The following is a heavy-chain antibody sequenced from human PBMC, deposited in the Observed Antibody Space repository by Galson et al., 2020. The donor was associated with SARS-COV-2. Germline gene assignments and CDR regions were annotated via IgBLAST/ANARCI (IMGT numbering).Heavy chain of an antibody. Sequence: SETLSLTCSVAGYFVASGFYWAWVRQSPGKGLEWIGTIYHSGTTYSNPSLQSRVSISGDTPKNQFSLTLTSVTAADTAVYYCASLTVVAAAKRFDFWGQGILVTVSS. CDR3: ASLTVVAAAKRFDF. J-gene: IGHJ4*02. D-gene: IGHD2-21*01. CDR1: GYFVASGFY. CDR2: IYHSGTT. V-gene: IGHV4-38-2*02.